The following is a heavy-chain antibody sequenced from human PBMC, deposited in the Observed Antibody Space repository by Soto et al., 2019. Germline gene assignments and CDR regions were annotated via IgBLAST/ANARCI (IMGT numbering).Heavy chain of an antibody. CDR2: IIPILGIA. V-gene: IGHV1-69*08. CDR1: GGNFSSYT. Sequence: QVQLVQSGAEVKKPGSSGKVSCKASGGNFSSYTISWVRQAPGQGLEWMGRIIPILGIANYAQKFQGRVTITADKATSTAYMALSSLRSEDTAVYSCARDRPPSLPWGQGTLVTVSS. J-gene: IGHJ5*02. CDR3: ARDRPPSLP.